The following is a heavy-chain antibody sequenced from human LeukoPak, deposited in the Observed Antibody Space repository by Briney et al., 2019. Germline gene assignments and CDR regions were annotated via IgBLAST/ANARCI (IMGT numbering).Heavy chain of an antibody. CDR3: AREDTNSDGSCN. V-gene: IGHV3-74*01. CDR1: GFTFSNHW. Sequence: GGSVRLSCAASGFTFSNHWLHWVRQAPGKGLVWVSRISRTGSNTGYADSVRGRFTISGDNAKNTLYLQMNSLRAEDTAVYYCAREDTNSDGSCNWGQGTLVTVSS. D-gene: IGHD3-10*01. J-gene: IGHJ4*02. CDR2: ISRTGSNT.